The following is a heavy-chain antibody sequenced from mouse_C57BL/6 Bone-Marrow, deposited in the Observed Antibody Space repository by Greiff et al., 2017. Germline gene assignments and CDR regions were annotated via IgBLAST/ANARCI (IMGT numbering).Heavy chain of an antibody. D-gene: IGHD4-1*01. V-gene: IGHV5-4*01. CDR2: ISDGGSYT. CDR3: ARENWDFAY. CDR1: GFTFSSYA. Sequence: EVNVVESGGGLVKPGGSLKLSCAASGFTFSSYAMSWVRQTPEKRLEWVATISDGGSYTYYPDNVKGRFTISRDNAKNNLYLQMSHLKSEDTAMYYCARENWDFAYWGQGTLVTVSA. J-gene: IGHJ3*01.